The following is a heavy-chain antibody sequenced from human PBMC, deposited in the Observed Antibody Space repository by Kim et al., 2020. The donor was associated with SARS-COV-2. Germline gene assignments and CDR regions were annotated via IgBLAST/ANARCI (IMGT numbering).Heavy chain of an antibody. CDR2: ISYDGSNK. D-gene: IGHD6-19*01. J-gene: IGHJ6*01. CDR1: GFTFSSYG. CDR3: AKARGSSGWYGMTFYYY. Sequence: GGSLILSCAASGFTFSSYGMHWVRQAPGKGLEWVAVISYDGSNKYYADSVKGRFTISRDNSKNTLYLQMNSLRAEDTAVYYCAKARGSSGWYGMTFYYY. V-gene: IGHV3-30*18.